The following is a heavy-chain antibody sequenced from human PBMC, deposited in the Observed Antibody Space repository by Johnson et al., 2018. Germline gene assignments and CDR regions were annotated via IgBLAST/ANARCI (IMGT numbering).Heavy chain of an antibody. CDR3: AKRRNYYDSSGYYHDAFDI. D-gene: IGHD3-22*01. CDR1: GFTFSHYA. Sequence: QVQLVESGGGLVQPGMSLRLSCAASGFTFSHYAMHWVRQAPGKGLEWLTFVSYDGGKEYYADSVRGRFFTSRDNSRNTLYLQMTSLRAEDPAGYYCAKRRNYYDSSGYYHDAFDIWGQGTMVTVSS. V-gene: IGHV3-30*18. J-gene: IGHJ3*02. CDR2: VSYDGGKE.